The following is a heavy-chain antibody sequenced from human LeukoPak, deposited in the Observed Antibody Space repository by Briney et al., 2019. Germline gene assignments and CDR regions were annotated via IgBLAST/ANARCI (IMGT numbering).Heavy chain of an antibody. V-gene: IGHV3-48*03. CDR3: ARAAFYFDY. J-gene: IGHJ4*02. Sequence: GGSLRLSCAASGFTFSSYEMNWVRQAPGKGLEWVSYISSSGSTIYYADSVKGRFTISRDNAKNSLYLQMNSLRAEDTAVYYCARAAFYFDYWGQGTLITVSS. CDR2: ISSSGSTI. CDR1: GFTFSSYE.